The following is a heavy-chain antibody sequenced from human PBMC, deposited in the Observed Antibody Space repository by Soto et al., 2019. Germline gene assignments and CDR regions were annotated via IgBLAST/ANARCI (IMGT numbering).Heavy chain of an antibody. CDR1: GYSFTSYW. J-gene: IGHJ6*02. Sequence: GESPNICCNGSGYSFTSYWIRWVRQMPGKGLERRGISYPGDSETRYSPSFQGQVTISAGKSISTAYLQWSSLKASDTAMYYCARHGRYCSSTSCPQEGYYYYYGMDVWGQGTTVTVSS. CDR3: ARHGRYCSSTSCPQEGYYYYYGMDV. D-gene: IGHD2-2*01. V-gene: IGHV5-51*01. CDR2: SYPGDSET.